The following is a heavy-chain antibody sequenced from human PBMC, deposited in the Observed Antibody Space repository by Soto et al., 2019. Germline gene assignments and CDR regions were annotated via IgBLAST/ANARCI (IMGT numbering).Heavy chain of an antibody. CDR3: ARDFIGPHGDPAVDY. J-gene: IGHJ4*02. Sequence: GASVKVSCKASGYTFTGYYMHWVRQAPGQGLEWMGWINPNSGGTNYAQKFQGWVTMTRDTSISTAYMELSSLRSEDTAVYYCARDFIGPHGDPAVDYWGQGTLVTVSS. CDR1: GYTFTGYY. CDR2: INPNSGGT. V-gene: IGHV1-2*04. D-gene: IGHD4-17*01.